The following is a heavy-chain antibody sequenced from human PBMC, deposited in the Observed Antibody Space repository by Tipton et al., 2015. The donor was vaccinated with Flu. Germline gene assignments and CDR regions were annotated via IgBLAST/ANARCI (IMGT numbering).Heavy chain of an antibody. CDR1: GFSISSGYY. CDR2: IYHIRST. Sequence: TLSLTCTVSGFSISSGYYWAWIRQPPGKGLEWIGSIYHIRSTYYNPSLKSRVTISVDTSKDQFSLRLTSGTAADTALYHCASVTTNYESLECWGQGTLVTVSS. V-gene: IGHV4-38-2*02. J-gene: IGHJ1*01. CDR3: ASVTTNYESLEC. D-gene: IGHD3-22*01.